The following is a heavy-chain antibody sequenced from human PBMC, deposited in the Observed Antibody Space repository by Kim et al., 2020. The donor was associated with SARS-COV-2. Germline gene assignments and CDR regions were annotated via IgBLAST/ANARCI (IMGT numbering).Heavy chain of an antibody. CDR2: ISYDGSNK. V-gene: IGHV3-33*05. D-gene: IGHD6-13*01. Sequence: GGSLRLSCAASGFTFSSYGMDWVRQAPGKGLEWVAGISYDGSNKYYADSVKGRFTISRDNSKNTLYLQMNSLRAEDTAVYYCASGIAAAGIDDSYYYYGRAVWGQGPTVPVSS. J-gene: IGHJ6*02. CDR3: ASGIAAAGIDDSYYYYGRAV. CDR1: GFTFSSYG.